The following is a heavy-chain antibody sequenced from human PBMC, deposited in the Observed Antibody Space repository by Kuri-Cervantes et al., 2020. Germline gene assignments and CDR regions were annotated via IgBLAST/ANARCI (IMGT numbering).Heavy chain of an antibody. Sequence: GESLKISCAASGFTLSTYGMHWVRQAPGKGLEWVAVIWYDGSNKYYADSVKGRFTISRDNAKNSLYLQMNSLRDEDTAVYYCARGGEWAYYYYYGMDVWGQGTTVTVSS. CDR1: GFTLSTYG. D-gene: IGHD3-16*01. CDR2: IWYDGSNK. V-gene: IGHV3-33*01. CDR3: ARGGEWAYYYYYGMDV. J-gene: IGHJ6*02.